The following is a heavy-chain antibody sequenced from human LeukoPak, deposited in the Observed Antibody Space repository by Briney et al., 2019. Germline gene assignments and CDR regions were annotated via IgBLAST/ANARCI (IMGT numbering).Heavy chain of an antibody. J-gene: IGHJ4*02. CDR1: GGAISSYY. D-gene: IGHD3-10*01. Sequence: SETLSLTCTVSGGAISSYYWSRIRQSPGKGLEWIGDIDYSGSGDDKPSLKSRVTISVYTSKNQCSLKVTSVTAADPAVYYCARHYGIDVRYFDYWGQGTLVTVSS. CDR3: ARHYGIDVRYFDY. V-gene: IGHV4-59*08. CDR2: IDYSGSG.